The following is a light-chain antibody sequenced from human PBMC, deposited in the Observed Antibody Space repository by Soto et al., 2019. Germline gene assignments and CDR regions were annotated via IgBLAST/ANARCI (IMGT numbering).Light chain of an antibody. CDR1: NSNVGAYSY. CDR3: CSYAGSYNWV. CDR2: DVL. J-gene: IGLJ3*02. V-gene: IGLV2-11*01. Sequence: QSALTQPASVSGSPGQSITISCTGTNSNVGAYSYVSWYQQHPGKAPKLMIYDVLKRPSGVPDRFSGSKSGDTASLTISGRQAEDEADYYCCSYAGSYNWVFGGGTKLTVL.